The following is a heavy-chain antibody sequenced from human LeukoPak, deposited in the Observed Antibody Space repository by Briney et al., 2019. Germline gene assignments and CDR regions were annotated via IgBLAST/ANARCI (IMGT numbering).Heavy chain of an antibody. V-gene: IGHV4-39*01. CDR3: ARSVGYDSSGYPDY. Sequence: SETLSLTCTVSGGPISSYYWGWIRQPPGKGLEWIGSIYYSGSTYYNPSLKSRVTISVDTSKNQFSLKLSSVTAADTAVYYCARSVGYDSSGYPDYWGQGTLVTVSS. J-gene: IGHJ4*02. CDR2: IYYSGST. CDR1: GGPISSYY. D-gene: IGHD3-22*01.